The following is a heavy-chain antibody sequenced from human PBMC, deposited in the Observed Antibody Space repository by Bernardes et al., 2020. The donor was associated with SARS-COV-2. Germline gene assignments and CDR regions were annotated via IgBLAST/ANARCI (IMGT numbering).Heavy chain of an antibody. CDR1: GFAVTNYW. Sequence: GGSLRLSCAASGFAVTNYWMHWVRQAPGKGLEWVSGISWNSDKIGYADSVKGRFTISRDNAKNSLYLQMNSLRPEDTALYYCATLRGGDYYYNMDVWGQGTTVTVSS. CDR3: ATLRGGDYYYNMDV. CDR2: ISWNSDKI. J-gene: IGHJ6*02. D-gene: IGHD2-15*01. V-gene: IGHV3-9*01.